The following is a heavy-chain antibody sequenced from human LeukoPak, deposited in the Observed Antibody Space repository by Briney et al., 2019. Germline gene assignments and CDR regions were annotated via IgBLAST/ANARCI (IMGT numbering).Heavy chain of an antibody. J-gene: IGHJ6*01. Sequence: VGSQTLSCAVSGFTVSSNYMSWVRQPPGKGLEWVSVIYSGGSTKYAASLKGRFTLSRDNSKNTLYLKMNSLRAEDTAVYYCARDWGYGGNSGYYYYGMDVWGQRTTVTVSS. CDR3: ARDWGYGGNSGYYYYGMDV. V-gene: IGHV3-66*01. CDR1: GFTVSSNY. D-gene: IGHD4-23*01. CDR2: IYSGGST.